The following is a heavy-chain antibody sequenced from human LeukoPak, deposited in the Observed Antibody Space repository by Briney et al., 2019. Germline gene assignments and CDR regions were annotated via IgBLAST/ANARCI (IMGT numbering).Heavy chain of an antibody. CDR2: ISGSGGST. Sequence: GGSLRLSCAASGFTFSSYAMSWVRQAPGKGLEWVSGISGSGGSTYYADSVKGRFTISRDNSKNTLYLQMNSLRAEDTAVYYCAKSGSPNYYGSGSYYRHFDYWGQGTLVTVSS. V-gene: IGHV3-23*01. J-gene: IGHJ4*02. CDR3: AKSGSPNYYGSGSYYRHFDY. D-gene: IGHD3-10*01. CDR1: GFTFSSYA.